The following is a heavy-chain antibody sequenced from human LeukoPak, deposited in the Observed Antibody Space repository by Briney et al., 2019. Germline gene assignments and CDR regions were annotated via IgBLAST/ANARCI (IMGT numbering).Heavy chain of an antibody. CDR1: GGSIRSYY. V-gene: IGHV4-59*01. Sequence: SETLSLTCSVCGGSIRSYYGSWMRRPPGKGREWIGYIYYSGSTNYNPSLERRVTISVDTSKSQFSLKLSSVTAADPAVYYCPRGFIVPDSWGQGTLVTVSS. D-gene: IGHD2-2*01. J-gene: IGHJ4*02. CDR2: IYYSGST. CDR3: PRGFIVPDS.